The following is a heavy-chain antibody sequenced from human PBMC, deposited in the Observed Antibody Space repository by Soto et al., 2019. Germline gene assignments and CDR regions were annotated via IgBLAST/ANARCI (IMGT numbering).Heavy chain of an antibody. V-gene: IGHV3-30*18. CDR1: GFTFSSYG. D-gene: IGHD3-16*01. Sequence: QVQLVESGGGVVQPGRSLRLSCAASGFTFSSYGMHWVRQAPGKGLVWVAVITYDGSNKYYADSVKGRVTISRDNSKNTLYLQMNSLRAEDTPEYYCAKLARIILGTQPPLGDYESSRIDAFHIWGQGTMVTVSS. CDR2: ITYDGSNK. J-gene: IGHJ3*02. CDR3: AKLARIILGTQPPLGDYESSRIDAFHI.